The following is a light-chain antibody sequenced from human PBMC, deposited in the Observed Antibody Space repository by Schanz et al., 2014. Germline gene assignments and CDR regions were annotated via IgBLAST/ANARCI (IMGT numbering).Light chain of an antibody. V-gene: IGKV1-39*01. J-gene: IGKJ1*01. Sequence: IQMTQSPSSLSASLGDSVTITCRSSQYLNNYLNWYHHRPGKAPKLLISAASTLQSGVPSRFSGSGSGTDFILTISSLQPEDFATYYCQQYNSYPLTFGQGTKVEIK. CDR2: AAS. CDR1: QYLNNY. CDR3: QQYNSYPLT.